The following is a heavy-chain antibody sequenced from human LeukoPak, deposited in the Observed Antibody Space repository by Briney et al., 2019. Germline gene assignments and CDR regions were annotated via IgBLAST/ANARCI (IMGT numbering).Heavy chain of an antibody. CDR1: GYSFTSYW. V-gene: IGHV5-51*01. CDR3: ARHEFVVVPAGAFDI. J-gene: IGHJ3*02. Sequence: GESLKISCKGSGYSFTSYWIGWVRQMPGKGLEWMGIIYPGDSDTRYSPSFQGQVTISADKSISTAYLQWSSLKASDTAMYYCARHEFVVVPAGAFDIWGQGTMVTVPS. CDR2: IYPGDSDT. D-gene: IGHD2-2*01.